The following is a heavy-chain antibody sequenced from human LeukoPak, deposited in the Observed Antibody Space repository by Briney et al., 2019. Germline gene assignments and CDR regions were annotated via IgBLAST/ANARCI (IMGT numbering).Heavy chain of an antibody. Sequence: GGSLRLSCAASGFTFSSYWMSWVRQAPGKGLEWVANIKQDGSEKYYVDSVKGRFTISRDNAKNSLYLQMNSLRAEDTAVYYCARDRTSELPLIGYWGQGTLVTVSS. D-gene: IGHD1-26*01. V-gene: IGHV3-7*01. J-gene: IGHJ4*02. CDR3: ARDRTSELPLIGY. CDR1: GFTFSSYW. CDR2: IKQDGSEK.